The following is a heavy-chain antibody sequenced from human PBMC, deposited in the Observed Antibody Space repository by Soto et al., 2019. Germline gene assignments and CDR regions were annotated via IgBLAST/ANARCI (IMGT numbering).Heavy chain of an antibody. CDR3: ARTPRYCSGGSCYSHGYYYGMDV. CDR2: IIPIFGTA. V-gene: IGHV1-69*13. J-gene: IGHJ6*02. D-gene: IGHD2-15*01. CDR1: GGTFSSYA. Sequence: SVKVSCKASGGTFSSYAISWVRQAPGQGLEWMGGIIPIFGTANYAQKFQGRVTITADESTSTAYMELSSLRSEDTAVYYCARTPRYCSGGSCYSHGYYYGMDVWGQGTTVTVSS.